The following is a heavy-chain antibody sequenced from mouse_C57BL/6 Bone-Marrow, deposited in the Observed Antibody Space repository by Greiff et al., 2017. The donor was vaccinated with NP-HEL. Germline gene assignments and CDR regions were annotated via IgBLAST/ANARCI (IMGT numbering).Heavy chain of an antibody. V-gene: IGHV5-12*01. CDR2: ISNSGGST. Sequence: EVKLVESGGGLVQPGGSLKLSCAASGFTFSDYYMYWVRQTPEKRLEWVAYISNSGGSTYYPDTVKGRFTISRDNAKNTLYLQMSRLKSEDTAMYYCARHNWDGFAYWGQGTLVTVSA. CDR1: GFTFSDYY. CDR3: ARHNWDGFAY. D-gene: IGHD4-1*01. J-gene: IGHJ3*01.